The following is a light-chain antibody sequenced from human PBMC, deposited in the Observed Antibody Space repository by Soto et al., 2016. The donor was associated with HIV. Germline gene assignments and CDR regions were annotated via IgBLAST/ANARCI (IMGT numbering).Light chain of an antibody. J-gene: IGKJ1*01. V-gene: IGKV1-8*01. Sequence: AIRMTQSPSSLSASTGDRVTITCRASQGISSYLAWYQQKPGKAPKLLIYAASTLQSGVPSRFSGSGSGTDFTLTISCLQSEDFATXYCQQYYSYPRTFGQGTKVEI. CDR3: QQYYSYPRT. CDR2: AAS. CDR1: QGISSY.